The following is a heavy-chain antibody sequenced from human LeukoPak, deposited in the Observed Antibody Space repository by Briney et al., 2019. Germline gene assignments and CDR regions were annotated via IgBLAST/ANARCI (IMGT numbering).Heavy chain of an antibody. Sequence: PGGSLGLSCAASGFTFSDHYMDWVRQAPGKGLEWVGRIRNKANSYTTEYAASVKGRFTISRDDSKNSLYLQMSSLRAEDTAVYYCARGKSWFYFDYWGQGTLVTVSS. CDR3: ARGKSWFYFDY. D-gene: IGHD3-10*01. J-gene: IGHJ4*02. CDR2: IRNKANSYTT. V-gene: IGHV3-72*01. CDR1: GFTFSDHY.